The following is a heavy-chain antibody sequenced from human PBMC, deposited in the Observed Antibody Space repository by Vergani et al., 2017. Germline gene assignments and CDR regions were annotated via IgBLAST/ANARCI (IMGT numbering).Heavy chain of an antibody. CDR3: ARGMITFGGVIVADAFDI. J-gene: IGHJ3*02. CDR2: IYHSGST. CDR1: GGSISSGGYS. Sequence: QLQLQESGSGLVKPSQTLSLTCAVSGGSISSGGYSWSCIRQPPGKGLEWIGYIYHSGSTYYNPSLKSRVTISVDRSKNQFSLKLRSVTAADTAVYYCARGMITFGGVIVADAFDIWGQGTMVTVSS. D-gene: IGHD3-16*02. V-gene: IGHV4-30-2*01.